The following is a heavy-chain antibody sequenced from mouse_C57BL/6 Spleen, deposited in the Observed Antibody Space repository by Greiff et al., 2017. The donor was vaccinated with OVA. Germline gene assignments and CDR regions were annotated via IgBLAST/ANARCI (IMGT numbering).Heavy chain of an antibody. Sequence: QVQLQQSGPELVKPGASVKISCKASGYSFTSYYIHWVKQRPGQGLEWIGWIYPGSGNTKYNEKFKGKATLTADTSSSTAYMQLSSLTTEDSAVYYCARGITTVVADYWGQGTTLTVSS. D-gene: IGHD1-1*01. CDR2: IYPGSGNT. J-gene: IGHJ2*01. CDR3: ARGITTVVADY. CDR1: GYSFTSYY. V-gene: IGHV1-66*01.